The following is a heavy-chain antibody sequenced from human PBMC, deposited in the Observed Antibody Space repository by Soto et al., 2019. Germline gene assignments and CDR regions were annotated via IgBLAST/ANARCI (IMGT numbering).Heavy chain of an antibody. CDR1: GFTFSGFD. D-gene: IGHD6-13*01. CDR3: AKSQEIGTHFFDS. J-gene: IGHJ4*02. Sequence: GGSLRLSCEASGFTFSGFDMHWVRQPTGKGLEWVSSIGTAGDTYYAVSVKGRFTISRDNAKNSLSLQMNSLRAGDMAVYFCAKSQEIGTHFFDSWGQGTQVTVSS. CDR2: IGTAGDT. V-gene: IGHV3-13*01.